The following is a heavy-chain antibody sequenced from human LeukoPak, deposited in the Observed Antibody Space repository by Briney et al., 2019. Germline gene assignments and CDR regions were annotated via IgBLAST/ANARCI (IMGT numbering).Heavy chain of an antibody. CDR1: GFTFSSSG. J-gene: IGHJ4*02. D-gene: IGHD3-22*01. V-gene: IGHV3-7*01. Sequence: GGTLRLSCAASGFTFSSSGMSWVRQAPGKGLEWVANIHQDGSDKYYVDSVKGRFTISRDNAKNSLYLQMNSLRAEDTAVYYCAKVGDSWDFDYWGQGTLVSVSS. CDR2: IHQDGSDK. CDR3: AKVGDSWDFDY.